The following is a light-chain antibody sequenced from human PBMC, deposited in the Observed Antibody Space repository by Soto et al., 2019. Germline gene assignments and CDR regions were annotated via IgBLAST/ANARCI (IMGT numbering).Light chain of an antibody. V-gene: IGLV1-40*01. CDR1: SSNIGAGHD. CDR3: QSYDNSLSGSYV. Sequence: QSVLTQPPSVSGAPGQRVTISCTWSSSNIGAGHDVHWYQQLPGTAPKLLIYGKNNRPSGVPDRFSVSKSGTSASLAITGLQAEDEADYYCQSYDNSLSGSYVFGTGTKLTVL. J-gene: IGLJ1*01. CDR2: GKN.